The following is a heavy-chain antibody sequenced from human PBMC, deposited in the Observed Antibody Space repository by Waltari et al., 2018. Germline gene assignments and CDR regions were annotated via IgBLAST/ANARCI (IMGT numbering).Heavy chain of an antibody. Sequence: QVQLQESGPGLVRPSETLSLTCSVSGFSIRSGDYWGWLRQPPGKGLEWIATLHHSGSTYYSPSLKSRATISVGTSKNQFSLKMTSVTAADTAVYYCAKRGGTSPFGYWGQGTLVTVSS. CDR1: GFSIRSGDY. V-gene: IGHV4-38-2*02. CDR2: LHHSGST. D-gene: IGHD3-10*01. J-gene: IGHJ4*02. CDR3: AKRGGTSPFGY.